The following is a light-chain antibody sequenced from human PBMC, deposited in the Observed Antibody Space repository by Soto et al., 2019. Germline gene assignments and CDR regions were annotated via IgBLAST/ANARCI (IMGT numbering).Light chain of an antibody. CDR2: DVS. J-gene: IGLJ1*01. V-gene: IGLV2-11*01. Sequence: QSVLTQPRSVSGSPGQSVTISCTGTSSDVGGYNYVSWYQQHPGKAPKLMISDVSKRPSGVPDRFSGSKSGNTASLTISGLKAGDEADYYCCSYAGSYTYVFGTGTKLTVL. CDR1: SSDVGGYNY. CDR3: CSYAGSYTYV.